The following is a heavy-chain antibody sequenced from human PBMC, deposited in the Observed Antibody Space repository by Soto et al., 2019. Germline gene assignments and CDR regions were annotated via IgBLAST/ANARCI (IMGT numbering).Heavy chain of an antibody. CDR3: VRKTGTTFLGSFFDH. Sequence: TLSLTCTVSGVSITSGDNYWSWIRQPPGKGLEWIGYIFYIGNAYYNPSLQSRVTISVDTSRNQFSLRLTSVTAADTAVYYCVRKTGTTFLGSFFDHWGQGTLVTVSS. D-gene: IGHD1-7*01. CDR2: IFYIGNA. CDR1: GVSITSGDNY. J-gene: IGHJ4*02. V-gene: IGHV4-30-4*01.